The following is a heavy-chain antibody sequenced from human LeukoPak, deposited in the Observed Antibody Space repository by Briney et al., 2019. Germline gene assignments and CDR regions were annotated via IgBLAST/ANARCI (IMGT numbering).Heavy chain of an antibody. CDR3: ARDHVVPAASWFDP. Sequence: RASVKVSCKASGYTFTGYYMHWVRQAPGQGLEWMGWINPNSGGTNYAQKFQGRVTMTRDTSISTAYMELSRLRSDDTAVYYCARDHVVPAASWFDPWGQGTLVTVSS. J-gene: IGHJ5*02. V-gene: IGHV1-2*02. D-gene: IGHD2-2*01. CDR1: GYTFTGYY. CDR2: INPNSGGT.